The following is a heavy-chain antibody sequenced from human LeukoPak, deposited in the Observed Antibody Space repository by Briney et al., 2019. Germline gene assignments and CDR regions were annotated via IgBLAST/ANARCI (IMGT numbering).Heavy chain of an antibody. CDR3: AKDPRYSSSWSNVPFDY. V-gene: IGHV3-23*01. D-gene: IGHD6-13*01. CDR1: GFTFSSYA. Sequence: PGGSLRLSCAASGFTFSSYAMSWVRQAPGKGLEWVSAISGSGGSTYYADSVKGRFTISRGNSKNTLYLQMNSLRAEDTAVYYCAKDPRYSSSWSNVPFDYWGQGTLVTVSS. J-gene: IGHJ4*02. CDR2: ISGSGGST.